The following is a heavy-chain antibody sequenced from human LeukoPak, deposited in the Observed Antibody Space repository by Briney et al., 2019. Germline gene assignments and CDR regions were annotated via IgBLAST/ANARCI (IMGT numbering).Heavy chain of an antibody. CDR3: ARDLQWEPSPAFDI. CDR1: GGSISSGGYS. CDR2: IYHSGST. Sequence: SETLSLTCAVSGGSISSGGYSWSWIRQPPGKGLEWIGYIYHSGSTYYNPSLKSRVTISVDRSKNQFSLKLSSVTAADTAVYYCARDLQWEPSPAFDIWGQGTMVTVSS. J-gene: IGHJ3*02. V-gene: IGHV4-30-2*01. D-gene: IGHD1-26*01.